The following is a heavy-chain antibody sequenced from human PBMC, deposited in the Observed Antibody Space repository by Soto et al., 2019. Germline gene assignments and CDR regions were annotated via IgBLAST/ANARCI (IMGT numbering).Heavy chain of an antibody. Sequence: AASVKVSCKASGGTFSSYAISWVRQAPGQGLEWMGGIIPIFGTANYAQKFQGRVTITADESTSTAYMELSSLRSEDTAVYYCARVGYYDSSGPPVGMDVWGQGTTVTVSS. CDR2: IIPIFGTA. J-gene: IGHJ6*02. CDR1: GGTFSSYA. D-gene: IGHD3-22*01. V-gene: IGHV1-69*13. CDR3: ARVGYYDSSGPPVGMDV.